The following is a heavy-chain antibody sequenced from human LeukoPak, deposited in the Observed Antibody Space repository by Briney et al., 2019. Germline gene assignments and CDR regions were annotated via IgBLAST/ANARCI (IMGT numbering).Heavy chain of an antibody. D-gene: IGHD5-24*01. V-gene: IGHV3-48*02. J-gene: IGHJ4*02. CDR2: ISSSSTI. CDR3: AREDGYNSEAFDY. CDR1: GFTFSSYS. Sequence: GGSLRLSCAASGFTFSSYSMNWVRQAPGKGLEWVSYISSSSTIYYADSVKGRFTISRDNAKNSLYLQMNSLRDEDTAVYYCAREDGYNSEAFDYWGQGTLVTVSS.